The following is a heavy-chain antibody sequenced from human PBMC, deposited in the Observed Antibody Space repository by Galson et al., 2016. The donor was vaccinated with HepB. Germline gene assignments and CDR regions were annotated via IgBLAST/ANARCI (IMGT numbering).Heavy chain of an antibody. CDR1: GFTFDDYA. D-gene: IGHD5-12*01. CDR2: LTRYRDRI. Sequence: SLRLSCAASGFTFDDYAMYWVRQAPGKGREWVAGLTRYRDRIHYAHAVRGPFTISRDNAANTLYLQMNNLRPEDNALYYGAKRRGAASGYEFDSWGQGTLVTVSS. CDR3: AKRRGAASGYEFDS. V-gene: IGHV3-9*01. J-gene: IGHJ4*02.